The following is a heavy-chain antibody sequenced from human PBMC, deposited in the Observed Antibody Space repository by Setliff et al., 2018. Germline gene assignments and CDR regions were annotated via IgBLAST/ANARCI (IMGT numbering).Heavy chain of an antibody. D-gene: IGHD3-3*01. J-gene: IGHJ6*02. Sequence: RASVKVSCKAFGFTFTSSAVQWVRQARGQRLEWIGWIVVGSGNTNYAQKFQERVTITRDMSTSTAYMELSSLRSEDTAVYYCAADQPKEWLRYYYYGMDVWGQGTTVTVSS. V-gene: IGHV1-58*01. CDR2: IVVGSGNT. CDR3: AADQPKEWLRYYYYGMDV. CDR1: GFTFTSSA.